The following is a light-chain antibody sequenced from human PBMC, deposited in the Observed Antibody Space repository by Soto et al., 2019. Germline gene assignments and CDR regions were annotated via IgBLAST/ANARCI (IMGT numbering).Light chain of an antibody. CDR3: CSSAGGFTWV. CDR2: YVS. J-gene: IGLJ3*02. Sequence: QSALTQPRSVSGSPGQSVTISCTGTSSDVVSWYQQHPDKAPKLIIYYVSQRPSGVPDRFSGSKSSNTASLTISGLQAEDEADYYCCSSAGGFTWVFGGGTKLTVL. CDR1: SSDV. V-gene: IGLV2-11*01.